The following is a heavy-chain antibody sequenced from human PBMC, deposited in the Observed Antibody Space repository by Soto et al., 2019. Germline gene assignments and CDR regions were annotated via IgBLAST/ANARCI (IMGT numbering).Heavy chain of an antibody. D-gene: IGHD6-19*01. Sequence: QVQLQESGPGLVKPSGTLSLTCAVSGDSITNNKWWTWVRQPPGKGLEWIGEIHHTGDTHYNPSLKSRLTKSVDKSKNQFSLKLTSVTAADTAVYYCARDLPGSGIDFDTWGQGTLVTVSS. CDR3: ARDLPGSGIDFDT. J-gene: IGHJ4*02. V-gene: IGHV4-4*02. CDR2: IHHTGDT. CDR1: GDSITNNKW.